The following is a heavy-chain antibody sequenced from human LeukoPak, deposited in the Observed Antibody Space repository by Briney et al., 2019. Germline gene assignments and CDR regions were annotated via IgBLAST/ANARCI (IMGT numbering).Heavy chain of an antibody. D-gene: IGHD3-22*01. J-gene: IGHJ4*02. V-gene: IGHV3-30*03. CDR3: ARLYDSSGGFDY. Sequence: PGRSLRLSCAASGFTFSSYGMHWVRQAPGKGLEWVAVISYDGSNKYYADSVKGRFTISRDNSKNTLYLQMNSLRAEDTAVYYCARLYDSSGGFDYWGQGTLVTVSS. CDR1: GFTFSSYG. CDR2: ISYDGSNK.